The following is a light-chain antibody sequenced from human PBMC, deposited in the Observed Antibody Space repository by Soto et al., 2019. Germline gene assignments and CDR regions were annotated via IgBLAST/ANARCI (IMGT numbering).Light chain of an antibody. Sequence: IQMTQSPSSLSASVGDRVTITCRASQAIRNDLGRYQQKPGKAPKVLINGASNLQSGVPSRFSGSGSGTEFTLTISSLQPEDFATYFCLQDYNYPRTFGQGTKVDIK. CDR3: LQDYNYPRT. J-gene: IGKJ1*01. V-gene: IGKV1-6*02. CDR2: GAS. CDR1: QAIRND.